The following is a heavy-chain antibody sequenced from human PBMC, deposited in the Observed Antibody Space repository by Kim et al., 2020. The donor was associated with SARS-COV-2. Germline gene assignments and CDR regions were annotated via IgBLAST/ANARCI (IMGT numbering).Heavy chain of an antibody. J-gene: IGHJ6*02. CDR3: ASITMVRGEVGYYGMDV. V-gene: IGHV5-10-1*01. CDR1: GYSFTSYW. Sequence: GESLKISCKGSGYSFTSYWISWVRQMPGKGLEWMGRIDPSDSYTNYSPSFQGHVTISADKSISTAYLQWSSLKASDTAMYYCASITMVRGEVGYYGMDVWGQGTTVTVSS. D-gene: IGHD3-10*01. CDR2: IDPSDSYT.